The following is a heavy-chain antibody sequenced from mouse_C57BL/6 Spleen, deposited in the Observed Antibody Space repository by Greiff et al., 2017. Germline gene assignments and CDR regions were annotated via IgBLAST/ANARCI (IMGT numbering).Heavy chain of an antibody. CDR1: GYTFTDYY. V-gene: IGHV1-26*01. D-gene: IGHD2-4*01. J-gene: IGHJ3*01. CDR3: ARYGDYDGVWFAY. Sequence: EVQLQQSGPELVKPGASVKISCKASGYTFTDYYMNWVKQSHGKSLEWIGDINPNNGGTSYNQKFKGKATLTVDKSSSTAYMELRSLTSEDSAVYYCARYGDYDGVWFAYWGQGTLVTVSA. CDR2: INPNNGGT.